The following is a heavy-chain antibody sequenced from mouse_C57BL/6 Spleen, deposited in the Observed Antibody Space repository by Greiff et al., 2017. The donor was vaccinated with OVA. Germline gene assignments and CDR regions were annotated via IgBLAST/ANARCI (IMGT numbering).Heavy chain of an antibody. CDR3: VRNWDFYAMDY. V-gene: IGHV10-3*01. CDR1: GFTFNTYA. Sequence: EVQGVESGGGLVQPKGSLKLSCAASGFTFNTYAMHWVRQAPGQGLEWVARIRSQSSNYATYYADSVKDRFTISRDDTQSMLDLQRNNLKTEDTAMYDGVRNWDFYAMDYWGQGTAVTVSS. J-gene: IGHJ4*01. D-gene: IGHD4-1*01. CDR2: IRSQSSNYAT.